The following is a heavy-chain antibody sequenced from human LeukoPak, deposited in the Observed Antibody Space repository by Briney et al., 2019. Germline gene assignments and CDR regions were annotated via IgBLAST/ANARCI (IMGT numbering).Heavy chain of an antibody. J-gene: IGHJ4*02. Sequence: GSLRLSCAASGFTFSSNCMSWVRQAPGKGLEWVAVIWYGGSNKYYGDSVKGRFTISRDNSKNTLYLQMNSLRAEDTAVYYCAKGMYSSSWETDYWGQGTLVTVSS. CDR1: GFTFSSNC. V-gene: IGHV3-30*02. D-gene: IGHD6-6*01. CDR2: IWYGGSNK. CDR3: AKGMYSSSWETDY.